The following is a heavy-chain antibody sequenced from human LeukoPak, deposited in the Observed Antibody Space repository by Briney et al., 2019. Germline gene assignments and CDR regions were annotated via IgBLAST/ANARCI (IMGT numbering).Heavy chain of an antibody. Sequence: GGSLRLSCAASGFTFSSYSMNWVRQTPGKGLEWVSSISSSIGYIYYADSVRGRFTISRDNAKNSLYLQMNSLRAEDTAVYYCASDLVRGVTHYFGMDVWGQGTTVTVSS. CDR2: ISSSIGYI. V-gene: IGHV3-21*01. D-gene: IGHD3-10*01. CDR3: ASDLVRGVTHYFGMDV. J-gene: IGHJ6*02. CDR1: GFTFSSYS.